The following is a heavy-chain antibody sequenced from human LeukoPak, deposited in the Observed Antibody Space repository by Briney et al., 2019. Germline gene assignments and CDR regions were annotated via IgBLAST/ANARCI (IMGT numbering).Heavy chain of an antibody. CDR2: ISADGTAA. Sequence: GGSLRLSCAASGFTFNDYAMCWVRQAPGKGLEWVSTISADGTAAFYADSVKGRFTFSRDNSQNTLFLQMNSLKAEDTALYYCTKTVAIRPPFFDWWGQGTLLTVSS. D-gene: IGHD6-6*01. CDR1: GFTFNDYA. V-gene: IGHV3-23*01. J-gene: IGHJ4*02. CDR3: TKTVAIRPPFFDW.